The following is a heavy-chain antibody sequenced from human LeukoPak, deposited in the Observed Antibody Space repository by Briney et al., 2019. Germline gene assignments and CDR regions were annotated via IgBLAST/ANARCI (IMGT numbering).Heavy chain of an antibody. CDR3: ARDPSYYGDSACYFDY. CDR2: ISYDGSNK. V-gene: IGHV3-30*04. J-gene: IGHJ4*02. Sequence: GRSLRLSCAASGFTFSSYAMHWVRQAPGKGLEWVAVISYDGSNKYYADSVKGRFTISRDNSKNTLYLQMNSLRAEDTAVYYCARDPSYYGDSACYFDYWGQGTLVTVSS. D-gene: IGHD4-17*01. CDR1: GFTFSSYA.